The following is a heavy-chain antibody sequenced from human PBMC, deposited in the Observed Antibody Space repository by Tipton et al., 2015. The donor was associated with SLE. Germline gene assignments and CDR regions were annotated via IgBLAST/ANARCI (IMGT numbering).Heavy chain of an antibody. V-gene: IGHV1-2*02. CDR2: INPNSGGT. CDR3: ARDAIDYYGSGDSFGI. J-gene: IGHJ3*02. Sequence: QLVQSGAEVKKPGASVKVSCKASGYTFTGYYMHWVRQAPGQGLEWMGWINPNSGGTNYAQKFQGRVTMTRDTSISTAYMELSRLRSDDTAVYYCARDAIDYYGSGDSFGIWGQGTMVTVSS. CDR1: GYTFTGYY. D-gene: IGHD3-10*01.